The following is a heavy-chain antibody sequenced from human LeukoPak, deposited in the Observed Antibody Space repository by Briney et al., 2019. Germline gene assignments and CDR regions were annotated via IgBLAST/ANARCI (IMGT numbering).Heavy chain of an antibody. D-gene: IGHD3-22*01. Sequence: GGSLRLSCAASGFTFSNAWMSWVRQAPGKGLEWVGRIKSKTDGGTTDYAAPVKGRFTISRDDSKSTLYLQMNSLKTEDTAVYYCTTEYYYDSSGYQTPKSRFDYWGQGTLVTVSS. J-gene: IGHJ4*02. V-gene: IGHV3-15*01. CDR2: IKSKTDGGTT. CDR3: TTEYYYDSSGYQTPKSRFDY. CDR1: GFTFSNAW.